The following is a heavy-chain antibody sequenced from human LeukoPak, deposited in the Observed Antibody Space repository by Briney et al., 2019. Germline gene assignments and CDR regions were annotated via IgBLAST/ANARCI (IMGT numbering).Heavy chain of an antibody. CDR1: GYTFTSYV. D-gene: IGHD6-6*01. CDR3: ARGSSSSSVNGHYYHYMDV. Sequence: ASVKDSCKASGYTFTSYVINWVRPATGRGVEWMGWMNPESGNPGYGEKFQGRVTMTRNTSTSTAYMELSSLRFEDTAVYYSARGSSSSSVNGHYYHYMDVWGKGTTVTVSS. J-gene: IGHJ6*03. CDR2: MNPESGNP. V-gene: IGHV1-8*01.